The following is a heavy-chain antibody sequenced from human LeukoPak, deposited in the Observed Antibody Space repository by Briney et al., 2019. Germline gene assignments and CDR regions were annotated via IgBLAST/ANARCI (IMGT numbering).Heavy chain of an antibody. Sequence: GGSLRLSCAASGFTLSDYSMNWVRQAPGKGLEWVSSISCSSRYIFYADSVKGRFTISRDNAKNSLYLQMNSLRAEDTAVYYCTRVGYGSGSSPNYYCYGMDVWGQGTTVTVSS. V-gene: IGHV3-21*01. CDR2: ISCSSRYI. J-gene: IGHJ6*02. D-gene: IGHD3-10*01. CDR3: TRVGYGSGSSPNYYCYGMDV. CDR1: GFTLSDYS.